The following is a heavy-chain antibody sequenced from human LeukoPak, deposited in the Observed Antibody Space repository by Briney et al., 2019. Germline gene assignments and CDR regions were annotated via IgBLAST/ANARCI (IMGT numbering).Heavy chain of an antibody. D-gene: IGHD3/OR15-3a*01. CDR1: GFTFSSYS. CDR2: ISSSSSYI. J-gene: IGHJ5*02. Sequence: GGSLRLSCAASGFTFSSYSMNWVRQAPGKGLEWVSSISSSSSYIYYADSVKGRFTISRDNAKNSLYLQMNSLRAEDTAVYYCARDRELPLIFGMVKGRTNWFDPWGQGTLVTVSS. CDR3: ARDRELPLIFGMVKGRTNWFDP. V-gene: IGHV3-21*01.